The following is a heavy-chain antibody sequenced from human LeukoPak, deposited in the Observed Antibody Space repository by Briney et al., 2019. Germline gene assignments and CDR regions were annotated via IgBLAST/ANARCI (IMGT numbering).Heavy chain of an antibody. V-gene: IGHV3-33*01. CDR2: IWYDGSNK. Sequence: GGSLRLSCAASGFTFRSYGMHWVRQAPGKGLEWVADIWYDGSNKYYADSVKGQFTISRDNSKNTLYLQMNSLTAEDTAVYYCARVNAPYGLGSVYGMDVWGQGTTVTVSS. J-gene: IGHJ6*02. CDR3: ARVNAPYGLGSVYGMDV. D-gene: IGHD3-10*01. CDR1: GFTFRSYG.